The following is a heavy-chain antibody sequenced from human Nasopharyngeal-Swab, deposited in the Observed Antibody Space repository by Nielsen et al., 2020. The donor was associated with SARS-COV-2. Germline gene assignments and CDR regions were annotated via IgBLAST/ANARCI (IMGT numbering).Heavy chain of an antibody. CDR3: ARGSDYLAFDI. Sequence: PGKGLEWIGYIYYSGSTSYNPSLKSRVTISVGTSKNQFSLKVRSVTAADTAVYYCARGSDYLAFDIWGQGTMVTVSS. CDR2: IYYSGST. D-gene: IGHD1-26*01. V-gene: IGHV4-59*13. J-gene: IGHJ3*02.